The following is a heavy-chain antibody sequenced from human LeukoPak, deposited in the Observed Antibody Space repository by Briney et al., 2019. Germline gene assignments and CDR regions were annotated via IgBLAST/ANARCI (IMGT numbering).Heavy chain of an antibody. CDR2: IWYDGSNK. CDR1: GFTFSSYG. CDR3: ARGVYSSGWYVDY. Sequence: PGGSLRLSCAASGFTFSSYGMHWVRQAPGKGLEWVAVIWYDGSNKYYTDSVKGRFTISRDNAKNSLYLQMNSLRAEDTAVYYCARGVYSSGWYVDYWGQGTLVTVSS. J-gene: IGHJ4*02. D-gene: IGHD6-19*01. V-gene: IGHV3-33*01.